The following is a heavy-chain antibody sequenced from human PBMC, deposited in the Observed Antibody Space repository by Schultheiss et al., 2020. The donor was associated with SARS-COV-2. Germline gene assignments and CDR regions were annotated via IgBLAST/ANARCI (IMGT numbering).Heavy chain of an antibody. D-gene: IGHD6-19*01. CDR1: GYTFTGYY. CDR2: INPNSGGT. V-gene: IGHV1-2*04. Sequence: ASVKVSCKASGYTFTGYYMHWVRQAPGQGLEWMGWINPNSGGTNYAQKFQGWVTMTRDTSISTAYMELSRLRSEDTAVYYCAREAQWLTYDYWGQGTLVTVSS. J-gene: IGHJ4*02. CDR3: AREAQWLTYDY.